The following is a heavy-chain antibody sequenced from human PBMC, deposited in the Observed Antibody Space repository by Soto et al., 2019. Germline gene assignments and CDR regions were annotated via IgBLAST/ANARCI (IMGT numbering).Heavy chain of an antibody. CDR1: LYTFTFFY. J-gene: IGHJ4*02. CDR3: ATKNGRIMGRSCAE. Sequence: ASVXVSCKASLYTFTFFYMHFLLQAPGQGPEWMGWINPKTGDTDSAQKFQGRITMTRDTSISTAYMELTSLTSDDTAIYYCATKNGRIMGRSCAEWGQGTLVTVYS. D-gene: IGHD3-16*01. V-gene: IGHV1-2*02. CDR2: INPKTGDT.